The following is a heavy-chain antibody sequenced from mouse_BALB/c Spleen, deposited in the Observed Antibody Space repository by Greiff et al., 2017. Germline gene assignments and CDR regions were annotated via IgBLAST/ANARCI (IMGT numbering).Heavy chain of an antibody. J-gene: IGHJ2*01. D-gene: IGHD2-4*01. CDR3: TRGGLPYFDY. CDR2: IYPSNSYT. V-gene: IGHV1-69*02. CDR1: GYTFTSYW. Sequence: VQLQQPGAELVRPGASVKLSCKASGYTFTSYWINWVKQRPGQGLEWIGNIYPSNSYTNYNQKFKDKATLTVDKSSSTAYMQLSSPTSEDSAVYYCTRGGLPYFDYWGQGTTLTVSS.